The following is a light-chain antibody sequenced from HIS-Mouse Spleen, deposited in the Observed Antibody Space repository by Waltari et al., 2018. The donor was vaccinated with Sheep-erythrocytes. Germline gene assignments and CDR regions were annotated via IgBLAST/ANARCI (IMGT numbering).Light chain of an antibody. V-gene: IGLV3-1*01. J-gene: IGLJ2*01. CDR1: KLGDKY. Sequence: SYELTQPPSVSVSPGQTASITCSGDKLGDKYACWYQQKPGQSPVLVIYHASKRPSGIPERVSGSNSGNTATLTISGTQAMEEADYYCQAWDSSTAVFGGGTKLTVL. CDR2: HAS. CDR3: QAWDSSTAV.